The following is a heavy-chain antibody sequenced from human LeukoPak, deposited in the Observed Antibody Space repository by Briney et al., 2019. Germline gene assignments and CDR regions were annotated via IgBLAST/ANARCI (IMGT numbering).Heavy chain of an antibody. V-gene: IGHV3-9*03. J-gene: IGHJ4*02. CDR1: GFPFDDKA. CDR2: ISRNSDST. Sequence: GGSLRLSCAASGFPFDDKAMHWVRQAPGKGLEWVAGISRNSDSTGYADSVKGRFTISRDNAKNSLYPQMNSLRAEDMALYYCVKDIGSGSYRYGGYFDYWGQGTLVTVSS. D-gene: IGHD1-26*01. CDR3: VKDIGSGSYRYGGYFDY.